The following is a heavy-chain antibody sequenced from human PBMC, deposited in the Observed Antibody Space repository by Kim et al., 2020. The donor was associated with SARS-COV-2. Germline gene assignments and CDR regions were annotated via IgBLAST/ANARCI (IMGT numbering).Heavy chain of an antibody. CDR2: FDPEDGET. CDR1: GYTLTELS. V-gene: IGHV1-24*01. D-gene: IGHD3-10*01. Sequence: ASVKVSCKVSGYTLTELSMHWARQAPGKGLEWMGGFDPEDGETIYAQKFQGRVTMTEDTSTDTAYMELSSLRSEDTAVYYCATDFGSGSYLPIDYWGQGTLVTVSS. J-gene: IGHJ4*02. CDR3: ATDFGSGSYLPIDY.